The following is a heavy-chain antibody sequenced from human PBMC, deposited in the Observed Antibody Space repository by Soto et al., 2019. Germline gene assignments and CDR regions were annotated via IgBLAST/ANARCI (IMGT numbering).Heavy chain of an antibody. Sequence: EVQLVESGGGLVQAGGSLRLSCAASGFTFSNYWMNWVRQAPGKGLGWVAYISRDGSEKSDVDSVKGRFTISRDNAKKSLFLQMNSLRVEDTAVYYCARGFGDGWYGGPDYWGQGTLVTVSS. CDR1: GFTFSNYW. CDR2: ISRDGSEK. D-gene: IGHD6-19*01. J-gene: IGHJ4*02. CDR3: ARGFGDGWYGGPDY. V-gene: IGHV3-7*01.